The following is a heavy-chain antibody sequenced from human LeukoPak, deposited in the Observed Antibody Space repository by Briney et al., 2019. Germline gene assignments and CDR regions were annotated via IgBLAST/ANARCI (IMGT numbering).Heavy chain of an antibody. D-gene: IGHD6-13*01. Sequence: PSETLSLTCTVSGGFMNNSNYYWGGWIRHPPGKGLEWIASIYYSGTTYYDPSLKSRVTISLDTSKNQLSLKLNFLTAADTAVYYCARGPAVGTFHYFDYWGRGTLVTVSS. V-gene: IGHV4-39*07. J-gene: IGHJ4*02. CDR1: GGFMNNSNYY. CDR2: IYYSGTT. CDR3: ARGPAVGTFHYFDY.